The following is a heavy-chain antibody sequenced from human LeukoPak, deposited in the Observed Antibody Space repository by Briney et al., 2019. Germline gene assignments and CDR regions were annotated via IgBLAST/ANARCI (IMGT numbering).Heavy chain of an antibody. CDR1: GFTFSSYS. CDR2: ISYDGSSK. D-gene: IGHD4/OR15-4a*01. CDR3: ARRAGAYSHPYDY. Sequence: GSLRLSCAASGFTFSSYSMNWVRQAPGKGLEWVAVISYDGSSKYYADSVKGRFTISRDNSKNTLYLQMNSLRAEDTAVYYCARRAGAYSHPYDYWGQGTLVTVSS. V-gene: IGHV3-30*03. J-gene: IGHJ4*02.